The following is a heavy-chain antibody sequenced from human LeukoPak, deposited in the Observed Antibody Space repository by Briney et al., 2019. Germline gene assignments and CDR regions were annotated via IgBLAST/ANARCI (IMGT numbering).Heavy chain of an antibody. CDR2: IYYSGST. Sequence: SETLSLTCTVSGGSISSGDYYWSWIRQPPGKGLEWIGYIYYSGSTYYNPSLKSRVTISVDTSKNQFSPKLSSVTAADTAVYYCARARDGIWSGPSPYYFDYWGQGTLVTVSS. D-gene: IGHD3-3*01. J-gene: IGHJ4*02. V-gene: IGHV4-30-4*08. CDR1: GGSISSGDYY. CDR3: ARARDGIWSGPSPYYFDY.